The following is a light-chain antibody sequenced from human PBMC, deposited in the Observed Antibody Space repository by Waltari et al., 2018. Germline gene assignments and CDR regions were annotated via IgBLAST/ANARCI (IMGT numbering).Light chain of an antibody. V-gene: IGKV1-39*01. CDR3: QQTYITPRT. CDR2: GAS. Sequence: DIQMIQLPTSLSASVEDRVTITCRASQTITNYLNWYQQKSGKAPRLLIYGASNLQGGVPSRFRGSGSGTDFTLTISNLQPEDFATYYCQQTYITPRTFGQGTKVEIK. J-gene: IGKJ1*01. CDR1: QTITNY.